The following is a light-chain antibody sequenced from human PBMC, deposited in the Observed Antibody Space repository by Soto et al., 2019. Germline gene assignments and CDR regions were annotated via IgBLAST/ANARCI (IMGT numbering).Light chain of an antibody. CDR2: KVS. J-gene: IGKJ1*01. Sequence: DIQMTQSPSTLSASVGDRVTITCRASQSVDTWLALYQQKPGKAPKVLISKVSNLESGVPSRFSGSGYGTEFTLTISSLQPDDFATYYCQQYKRSWTFGQGTKVDIK. V-gene: IGKV1-5*03. CDR1: QSVDTW. CDR3: QQYKRSWT.